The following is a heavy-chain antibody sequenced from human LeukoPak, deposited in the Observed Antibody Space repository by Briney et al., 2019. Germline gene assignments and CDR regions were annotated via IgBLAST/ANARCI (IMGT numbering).Heavy chain of an antibody. CDR3: ATNRPPKYYYDSSGYQNWFDP. J-gene: IGHJ5*02. D-gene: IGHD3-22*01. CDR2: IA. Sequence: IANYAQKFQGRVTITADKSTSTAYMELSSLRSEDTAVYYCATNRPPKYYYDSSGYQNWFDPWGQGTLVTVSS. V-gene: IGHV1-69*02.